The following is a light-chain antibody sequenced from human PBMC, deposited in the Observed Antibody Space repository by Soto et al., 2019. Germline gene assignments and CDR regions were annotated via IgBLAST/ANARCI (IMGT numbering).Light chain of an antibody. V-gene: IGKV3-20*01. CDR1: QSVISNY. Sequence: EIVLTQSPGSLSLSPGERATLSCRASQSVISNYLAWYQQKPGQAPRLLIYGASSRALGIPARFSGSGSGTDFTLIISRLEPEDFAMYYCEQYGNSPRTFGQGTNVEIK. CDR2: GAS. J-gene: IGKJ1*01. CDR3: EQYGNSPRT.